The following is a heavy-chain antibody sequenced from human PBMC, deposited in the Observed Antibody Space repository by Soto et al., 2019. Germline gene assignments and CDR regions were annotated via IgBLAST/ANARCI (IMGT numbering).Heavy chain of an antibody. CDR1: GFTVSSNY. CDR2: IYSGGST. J-gene: IGHJ4*02. Sequence: GGSLRLSCAASGFTVSSNYVSWVRQAPGKGLEWVSVIYSGGSTYYADSVKGRFTISRDNSKNTLYLQMNSLRAEDTAVYYCARDLFAGPFDYWGQGTLVTVSS. V-gene: IGHV3-53*01. CDR3: ARDLFAGPFDY. D-gene: IGHD3-10*02.